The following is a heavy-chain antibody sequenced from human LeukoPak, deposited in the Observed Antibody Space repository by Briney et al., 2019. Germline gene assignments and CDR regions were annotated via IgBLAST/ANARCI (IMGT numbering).Heavy chain of an antibody. CDR1: GFTFSSYW. D-gene: IGHD2-21*02. Sequence: PGGSLRLSCAASGFTFSSYWMSWVRQAPGKGLEWVANIKQDGSEKYYVDSVKGRFTISRDNAKNSLYLQMNSLRAEDTAVYYCTREEYCGGDCYGYHYYYYMDVWGKGTTVTVSS. CDR3: TREEYCGGDCYGYHYYYYMDV. V-gene: IGHV3-7*04. J-gene: IGHJ6*03. CDR2: IKQDGSEK.